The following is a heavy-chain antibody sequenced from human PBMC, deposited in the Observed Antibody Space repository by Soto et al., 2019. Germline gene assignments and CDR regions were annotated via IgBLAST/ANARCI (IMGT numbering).Heavy chain of an antibody. Sequence: PSETLSLTCAVYGGSFSGYYWSWIRQPPGKGLEWIGEINHSGSTNYTPSLKSRVTISVDTSKNQFSLKLSSVTAADTAVYYCARERADMYSSSWIPTLYYFDYWGQGTLVTVSS. D-gene: IGHD6-13*01. J-gene: IGHJ4*02. CDR1: GGSFSGYY. CDR2: INHSGST. CDR3: ARERADMYSSSWIPTLYYFDY. V-gene: IGHV4-34*01.